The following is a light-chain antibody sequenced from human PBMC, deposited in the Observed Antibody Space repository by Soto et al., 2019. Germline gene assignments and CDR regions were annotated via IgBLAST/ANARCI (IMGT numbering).Light chain of an antibody. CDR2: EVS. CDR1: SSDVGGYNY. J-gene: IGLJ1*01. Sequence: QSALTQPPSASGSPGQSVTISCTGTSSDVGGYNYVSWYQQHPGKAHKLMINEVSKRPSGVPDRLSGSKSGNTASLTVSGLQAEDEADYYCSSYAGSNNSYVFGTGTKVTVL. CDR3: SSYAGSNNSYV. V-gene: IGLV2-8*01.